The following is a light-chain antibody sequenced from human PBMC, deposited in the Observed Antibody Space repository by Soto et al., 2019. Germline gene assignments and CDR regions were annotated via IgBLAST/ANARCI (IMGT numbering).Light chain of an antibody. CDR3: QQRSNWPIT. V-gene: IGKV3-11*01. CDR1: QSVDRY. Sequence: VLTQSPDTLSLSPGETATLSCRASQSVDRYVAWYQQKVGQAPRLLIYSSSTRATGIPARFSGSGSGTEFTLTISSLQSEDFAVYYCQQRSNWPITFGQGTRLEIK. CDR2: SSS. J-gene: IGKJ5*01.